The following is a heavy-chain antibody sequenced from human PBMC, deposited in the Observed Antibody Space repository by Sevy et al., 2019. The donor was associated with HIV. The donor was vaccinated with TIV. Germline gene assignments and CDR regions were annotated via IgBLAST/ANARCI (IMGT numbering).Heavy chain of an antibody. V-gene: IGHV3-30*18. Sequence: GGSLRLSCAASGFTFSSYGMHWVRQAPGKGLEWVAVISYDGSKKYYADSVKGRFTISRDNSKNTLYLQMNSLRAEDTAVYYCAKVYRVAATDDAFDIWGQGTMVTVSS. CDR1: GFTFSSYG. D-gene: IGHD2-15*01. J-gene: IGHJ3*02. CDR2: ISYDGSKK. CDR3: AKVYRVAATDDAFDI.